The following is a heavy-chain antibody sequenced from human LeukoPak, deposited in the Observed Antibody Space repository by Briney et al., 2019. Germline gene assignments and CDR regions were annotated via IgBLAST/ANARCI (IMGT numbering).Heavy chain of an antibody. J-gene: IGHJ6*03. V-gene: IGHV3-7*01. CDR1: GFTFSSYW. D-gene: IGHD3-3*01. CDR2: IKEDGSEK. Sequence: QPGGSLRLSCAASGFTFSSYWMSWVRQAPGKGLEWVANIKEDGSEKYYVDSVKGRFTISRDNAKNSLYLQMNSLRAEDTAVYYCARGDYDFWSGYYTKVRGNYMDVWGEGTTVTVSS. CDR3: ARGDYDFWSGYYTKVRGNYMDV.